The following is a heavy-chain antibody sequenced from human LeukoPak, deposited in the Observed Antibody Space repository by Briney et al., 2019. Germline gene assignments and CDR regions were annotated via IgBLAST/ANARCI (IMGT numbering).Heavy chain of an antibody. CDR1: GFTFSNAW. J-gene: IGHJ4*02. Sequence: GGSLRLSCAASGFTFSNAWMSWVRQAPGKGLEWVGRIKSKTDGGTTDYAAPVKGRFTISRVDSKNTLYLQMNSLKTEDTAAYYCYTEYVWGSYRYEVDYWGQGTLVTVSS. CDR3: YTEYVWGSYRYEVDY. CDR2: IKSKTDGGTT. D-gene: IGHD3-16*02. V-gene: IGHV3-15*01.